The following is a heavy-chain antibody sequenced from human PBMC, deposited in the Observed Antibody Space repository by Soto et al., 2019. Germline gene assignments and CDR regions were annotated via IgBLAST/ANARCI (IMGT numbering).Heavy chain of an antibody. V-gene: IGHV4-31*11. J-gene: IGHJ5*02. CDR3: ARDIHTTSPWFDP. Sequence: SEILSLTCAVDEGCISGYCRCWIRQHPGKGLEWIGYIYYSGSTYYNPSLKSRVTISVDTSKNQFSLKLSSVTAADTAVYYCARDIHTTSPWFDPWGQGTLVTVSS. CDR2: IYYSGST. D-gene: IGHD1-1*01. CDR1: EGCISGYC.